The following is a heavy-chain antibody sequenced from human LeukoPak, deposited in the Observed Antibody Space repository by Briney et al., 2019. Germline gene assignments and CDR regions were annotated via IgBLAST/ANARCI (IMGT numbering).Heavy chain of an antibody. Sequence: GGSLRLSCAASGFTFSSYGMHWVRQAPGKGLEWVAVISYDGSNKYYADSVKGRFTISRDNSKNTLYLRMNSLRAEDTAVYYCAKDPEYEVPAAINWFDPWGQGTLVTVSS. CDR3: AKDPEYEVPAAINWFDP. D-gene: IGHD2-2*01. V-gene: IGHV3-30*18. J-gene: IGHJ5*02. CDR2: ISYDGSNK. CDR1: GFTFSSYG.